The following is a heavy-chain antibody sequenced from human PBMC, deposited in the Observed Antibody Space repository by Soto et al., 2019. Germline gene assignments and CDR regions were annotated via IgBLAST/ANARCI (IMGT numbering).Heavy chain of an antibody. CDR3: AKGAEGYYGMDV. J-gene: IGHJ6*02. CDR2: ISWDGGST. CDR1: GFTFNDYT. Sequence: GGSLRLSCAASGFTFNDYTMHWVRQVPGEGLEWVSLISWDGGSTDYADSVKGRFTISRDNSKNSLYLQMNSLRTEDTALYYCAKGAEGYYGMDVWGQGTTVTVSS. V-gene: IGHV3-43*01.